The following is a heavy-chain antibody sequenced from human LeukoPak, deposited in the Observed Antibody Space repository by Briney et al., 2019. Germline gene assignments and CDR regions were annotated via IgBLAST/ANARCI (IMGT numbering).Heavy chain of an antibody. D-gene: IGHD3-9*01. CDR3: TTDDTYYDILTGLSPSYYYMDV. Sequence: GGSLRLSCAASGFTFSNAWMSWVRQAPGKGLEWVGRIKGKTDGGTTDYAAPVKGRFTISRDDSKNTLYLQMNSLKTEDTAVYYCTTDDTYYDILTGLSPSYYYMDVWGKGTTVTVSS. CDR1: GFTFSNAW. V-gene: IGHV3-15*01. J-gene: IGHJ6*03. CDR2: IKGKTDGGTT.